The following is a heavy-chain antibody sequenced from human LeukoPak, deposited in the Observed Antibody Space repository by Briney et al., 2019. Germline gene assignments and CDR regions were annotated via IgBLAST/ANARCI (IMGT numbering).Heavy chain of an antibody. J-gene: IGHJ4*02. CDR2: IYYSGTT. CDR1: GDSIRSSDYY. V-gene: IGHV4-39*01. Sequence: SETLSLTCTVSGDSIRSSDYYWGWIRQPPGKGLEWIANIYYSGTTYYNPSLKSRVTISVDTSKNQLSLSLRSVTAADTAVYFCARNRRGYSYGTLYYFDYWGQGTLVTVSS. CDR3: ARNRRGYSYGTLYYFDY. D-gene: IGHD5-18*01.